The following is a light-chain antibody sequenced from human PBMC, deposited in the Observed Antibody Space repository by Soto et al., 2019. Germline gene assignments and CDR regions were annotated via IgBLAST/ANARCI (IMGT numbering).Light chain of an antibody. J-gene: IGLJ2*01. CDR2: EDD. CDR3: YSYAGRSTSV. V-gene: IGLV2-23*01. Sequence: QSVLTQPASMSGSPGQSITISCTGTSSDDGSYNLVSWYQQYPGKAPKLMIYEDDERPSGVSNRFSGSKSGNTASLTISGLQAEDEADYYCYSYAGRSTSVFGGGTKVTVL. CDR1: SSDDGSYNL.